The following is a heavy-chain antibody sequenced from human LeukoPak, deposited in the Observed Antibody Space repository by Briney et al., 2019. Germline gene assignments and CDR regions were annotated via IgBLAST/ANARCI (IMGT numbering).Heavy chain of an antibody. CDR3: ACTVTTGYYYYGMDV. Sequence: ASVKVSCKASGYTFTSYAMHWVRQAPGQRLEWMGWINAGNGNTKYSQKFQGRVTITRDTSASTAYMELSSLRSEDTAVYYCACTVTTGYYYYGMDVWGQGTTVTVSS. D-gene: IGHD4-17*01. J-gene: IGHJ6*02. CDR2: INAGNGNT. V-gene: IGHV1-3*01. CDR1: GYTFTSYA.